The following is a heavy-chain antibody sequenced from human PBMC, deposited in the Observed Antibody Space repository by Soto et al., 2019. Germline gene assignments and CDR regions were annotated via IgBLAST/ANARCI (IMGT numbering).Heavy chain of an antibody. J-gene: IGHJ6*02. D-gene: IGHD2-15*01. CDR1: GFTFSNAW. CDR2: IKSKTDGGTT. V-gene: IGHV3-15*07. Sequence: GGSLRLSCAASGFTFSNAWMNWVRQAPGKGLEWVGRIKSKTDGGTTDYAAPVKGRFTISRDDSKNTLYLQMNSLKTEDTAVYYCTIVVVVAATPRGYYYGMDVWGQGTTVTVSS. CDR3: TIVVVVAATPRGYYYGMDV.